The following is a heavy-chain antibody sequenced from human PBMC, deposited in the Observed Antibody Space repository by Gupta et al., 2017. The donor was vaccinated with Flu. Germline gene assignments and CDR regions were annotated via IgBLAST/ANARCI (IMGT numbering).Heavy chain of an antibody. CDR1: GFTFSNFA. CDR2: MTGSDGGT. D-gene: IGHD2-15*01. Sequence: EVQLLESGGGLVQPGGSLRLSCAASGFTFSNFAMTWVRQAPGPGLEWVSAMTGSDGGTYYADSVRGRFTISRDNSRSTLYLQMNSLRADDTALYYYARDWDVPDCGGGSCDDVLDVWGQGTMVTVAS. V-gene: IGHV3-23*01. J-gene: IGHJ3*01. CDR3: ARDWDVPDCGGGSCDDVLDV.